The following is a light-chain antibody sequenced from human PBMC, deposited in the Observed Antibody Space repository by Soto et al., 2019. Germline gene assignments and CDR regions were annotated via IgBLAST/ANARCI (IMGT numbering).Light chain of an antibody. V-gene: IGKV1-5*02. J-gene: IGKJ1*01. CDR3: QQYSVYWT. CDR1: QSVSTR. CDR2: DAS. Sequence: DIQMTQSPSSLSASVGDRVTIICRASQSVSTRLAWYQQKPGKAPKVLIYDASSWAGGVPSRFTGGGSGTEFTLTINSLQPDDFATYYCQQYSVYWTFGQGTKVDIK.